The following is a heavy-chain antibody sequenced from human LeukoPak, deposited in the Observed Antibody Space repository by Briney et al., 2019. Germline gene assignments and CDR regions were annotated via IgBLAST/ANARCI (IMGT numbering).Heavy chain of an antibody. J-gene: IGHJ4*02. Sequence: SVKVSCKASGYTFTGYYMHCVRQARGQGLEWMGLINPNSCGTNYAQKFQGRVTMTRHTSISTAYMELSRLRSDDTAVYYCAREIVVVPAARGVGNYWGQGTLVTVSS. CDR2: INPNSCGT. D-gene: IGHD2-2*01. V-gene: IGHV1-2*02. CDR1: GYTFTGYY. CDR3: AREIVVVPAARGVGNY.